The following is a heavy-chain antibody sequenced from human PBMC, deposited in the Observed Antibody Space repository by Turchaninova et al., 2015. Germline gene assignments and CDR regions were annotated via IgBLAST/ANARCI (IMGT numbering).Heavy chain of an antibody. J-gene: IGHJ3*02. CDR3: ARPHGGPYAFDI. D-gene: IGHD2-15*01. Sequence: QVQLQESGPGLVKPSQTLSLTCTVSGGSISSGDSYWSWIRHPPGKGLEWIGYIYYSGNTYYNPSLKSRVTISVDTSKNQLSLKVSSVTAADTAVYYCARPHGGPYAFDIWGQGTMVTVSS. CDR2: IYYSGNT. CDR1: GGSISSGDSY. V-gene: IGHV4-30-4*08.